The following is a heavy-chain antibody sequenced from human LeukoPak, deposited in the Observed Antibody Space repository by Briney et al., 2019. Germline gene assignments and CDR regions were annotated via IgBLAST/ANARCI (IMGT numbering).Heavy chain of an antibody. CDR1: SYSFTTYG. CDR3: ARDVHSSGYYDNDY. V-gene: IGHV1-18*01. Sequence: ASVTVSCKASSYSFTTYGISWVRQAPGHGLEWMGWISAYSGNTNYAQKLQGRVTMTIDISTSTAYMELRSLRSDDTAVYYCARDVHSSGYYDNDYWGQGTLVTVSS. J-gene: IGHJ4*02. CDR2: ISAYSGNT. D-gene: IGHD3-22*01.